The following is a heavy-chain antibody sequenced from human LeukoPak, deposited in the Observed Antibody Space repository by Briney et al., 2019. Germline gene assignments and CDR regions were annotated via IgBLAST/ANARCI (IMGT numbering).Heavy chain of an antibody. CDR2: ISGSGGST. Sequence: GGSLRLSCAASGFTFSSYAMSWVRQAPGKGLEWVSAISGSGGSTYYADSVKGRFTISRDNSKNTLYLQMNSLRAEDTAVYYCAENRAAMVRGVTNAFDIWGQGTMVTVSS. CDR1: GFTFSSYA. D-gene: IGHD3-10*01. V-gene: IGHV3-23*01. CDR3: AENRAAMVRGVTNAFDI. J-gene: IGHJ3*02.